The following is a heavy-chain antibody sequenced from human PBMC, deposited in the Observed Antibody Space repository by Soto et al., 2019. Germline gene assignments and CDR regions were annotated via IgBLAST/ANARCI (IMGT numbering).Heavy chain of an antibody. V-gene: IGHV4-61*01. CDR2: LYYSGRT. D-gene: IGHD3-16*01. CDR3: ARDSRAFSSSGGLDV. Sequence: QVQLQESGPGLVKPSEALSLTCTVSGGSVNSDSYYCTWIRQPPGKRLEWIGSLYYSGRTNYNPALKSRVTISVDTAKNQFSLKRSSVTAADTAVYFCARDSRAFSSSGGLDVWGQGTPVTVSS. J-gene: IGHJ6*02. CDR1: GGSVNSDSYY.